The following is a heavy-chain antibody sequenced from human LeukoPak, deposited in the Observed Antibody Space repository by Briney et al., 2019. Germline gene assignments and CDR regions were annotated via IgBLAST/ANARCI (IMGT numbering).Heavy chain of an antibody. CDR3: ARGKVTRDWYFDL. Sequence: SETLSLTCTVYGGSFSDFHWSGIRLPPGKGLEWIGEINHSGNTNYNPSLKSRVTISIDTSKNQFSLKLSSVTAADTAVYYCARGKVTRDWYFDLWGRGTLVTVSS. CDR2: INHSGNT. V-gene: IGHV4-34*01. J-gene: IGHJ2*01. D-gene: IGHD4-17*01. CDR1: GGSFSDFH.